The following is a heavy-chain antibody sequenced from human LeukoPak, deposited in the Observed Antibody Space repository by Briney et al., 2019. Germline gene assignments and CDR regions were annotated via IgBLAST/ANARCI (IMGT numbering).Heavy chain of an antibody. CDR3: AREMTTVNWFDP. V-gene: IGHV4-4*07. CDR1: GGSISSYY. J-gene: IGHJ5*02. CDR2: INTSGST. Sequence: LETLSLTCSVSGGSISSYYWSWIRQPAAKGLEWIGRINTSGSTNYNPSLESRVTMSVDTTKNQFSLQLTSVTAADTAVYYCAREMTTVNWFDPWGQGTLVTVSS. D-gene: IGHD4-11*01.